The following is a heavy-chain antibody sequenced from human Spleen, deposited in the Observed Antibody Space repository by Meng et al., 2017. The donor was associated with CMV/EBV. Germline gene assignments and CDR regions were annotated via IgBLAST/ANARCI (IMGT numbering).Heavy chain of an antibody. J-gene: IGHJ5*02. CDR2: INPNSGGT. D-gene: IGHD1-1*01. CDR3: ATEQYDLTNWFDP. Sequence: CKASGHTFTGYYMHWVRQAPGQGLWWMGRINPNSGGTKYAQKFQGRVTMTRDTSISTAYMEVIGLTSDDTAVYYCATEQYDLTNWFDPWGQGTLVTVSS. V-gene: IGHV1-2*02. CDR1: GHTFTGYY.